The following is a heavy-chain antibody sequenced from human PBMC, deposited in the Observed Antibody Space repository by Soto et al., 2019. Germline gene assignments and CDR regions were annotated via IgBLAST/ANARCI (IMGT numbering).Heavy chain of an antibody. V-gene: IGHV3-30-3*01. D-gene: IGHD2-2*01. CDR2: ISYDGSNK. J-gene: IGHJ6*02. CDR3: ARPIVGYCSSTSCYLRRGMDV. CDR1: GFTFSSYA. Sequence: GGSLRLSCAASGFTFSSYAMHWVRQAPGKGLEWVAVISYDGSNKYYADSVKGRFTISRDNTKNTLYLQMNSLRAEDTAVYYCARPIVGYCSSTSCYLRRGMDVWGQGTTVTVSS.